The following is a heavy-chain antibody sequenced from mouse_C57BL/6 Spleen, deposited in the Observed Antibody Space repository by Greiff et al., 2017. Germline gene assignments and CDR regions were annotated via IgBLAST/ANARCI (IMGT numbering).Heavy chain of an antibody. D-gene: IGHD2-5*01. V-gene: IGHV1-81*01. CDR2: IYPRSGNT. J-gene: IGHJ1*03. CDR1: GYTFTSYC. Sequence: QVQLQQSGAELARPGASVKLSCKASGYTFTSYCISWVKQRTGPGLEWIGEIYPRSGNTSYNEKLKGKDPLTANKSSSTAYMELRRLTSEDSAVYCCARRDSNWYFDVWGKGTTVTVSS. CDR3: ARRDSNWYFDV.